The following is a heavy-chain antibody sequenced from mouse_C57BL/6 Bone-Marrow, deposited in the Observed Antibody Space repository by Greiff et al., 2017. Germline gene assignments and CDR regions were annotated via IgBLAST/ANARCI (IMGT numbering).Heavy chain of an antibody. J-gene: IGHJ1*03. D-gene: IGHD4-1*01. CDR1: GYTFTSYW. CDR3: ARSPLGRPWYFDV. V-gene: IGHV1-7*01. CDR2: INPSSGYT. Sequence: QVQLKESGAELAKPGASVKLSCKASGYTFTSYWMHWVKQRPGQGLEWIGYINPSSGYTKYNQKFKDKATLPADKSSSTAYMQLSSLTYEDSAVYYCARSPLGRPWYFDVWGTGTTVTVSS.